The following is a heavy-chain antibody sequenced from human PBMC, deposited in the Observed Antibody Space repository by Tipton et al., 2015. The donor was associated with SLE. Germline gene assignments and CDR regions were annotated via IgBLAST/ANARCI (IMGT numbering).Heavy chain of an antibody. Sequence: TLSLTCSVAGLSMTTRPWWTWVRQPPGKGLEWVGEVHHTGGNNYNPSLRGRVTISMDTSKSQFSLTLKSVTAADTAVYFCARGELIEGFDPWGQGTLVTVAA. CDR2: VHHTGGN. CDR1: GLSMTTRPW. D-gene: IGHD3-22*01. V-gene: IGHV4-4*01. CDR3: ARGELIEGFDP. J-gene: IGHJ5*02.